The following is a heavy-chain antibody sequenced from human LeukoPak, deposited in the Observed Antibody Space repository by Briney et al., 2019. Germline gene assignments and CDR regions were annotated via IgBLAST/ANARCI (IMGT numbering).Heavy chain of an antibody. CDR3: ARFYDFRHFDV. CDR2: ISGSDNTV. Sequence: PGGSLRLSCVVSGFIFDDYYMSWIGQPAGRGRECIPYISGSDNTVFYAGSVQGRFTISSDNTKNSLYLQMNSLRTEDTAVYYCARFYDFRHFDVWGRGTLVAVSS. D-gene: IGHD3-3*01. CDR1: GFIFDDYY. J-gene: IGHJ2*01. V-gene: IGHV3-11*04.